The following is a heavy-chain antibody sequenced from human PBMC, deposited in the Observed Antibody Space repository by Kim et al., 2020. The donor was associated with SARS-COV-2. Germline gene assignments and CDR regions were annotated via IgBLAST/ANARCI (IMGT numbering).Heavy chain of an antibody. J-gene: IGHJ4*02. CDR3: ARHTSGEPFDS. Sequence: TRDTPSFQGQVTFSADEAVSTAYLQWSSLKASDTAIYYCARHTSGEPFDSWGQGTLVTVSS. CDR2: T. D-gene: IGHD3-10*01. V-gene: IGHV5-51*01.